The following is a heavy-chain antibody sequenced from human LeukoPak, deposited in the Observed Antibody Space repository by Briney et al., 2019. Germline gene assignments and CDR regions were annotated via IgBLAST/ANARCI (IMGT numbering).Heavy chain of an antibody. Sequence: GGSLRLSCAASGFTFSSYSMNWVRQAPGKGLEWVSSISSSSSYIYYADSVKGRFTISRDNAKNSLYLQMNSLRAEDTAVYYCARYCSSTSCYQTSDYWGQGALVTGSS. CDR1: GFTFSSYS. CDR3: ARYCSSTSCYQTSDY. J-gene: IGHJ4*02. CDR2: ISSSSSYI. D-gene: IGHD2-2*01. V-gene: IGHV3-21*01.